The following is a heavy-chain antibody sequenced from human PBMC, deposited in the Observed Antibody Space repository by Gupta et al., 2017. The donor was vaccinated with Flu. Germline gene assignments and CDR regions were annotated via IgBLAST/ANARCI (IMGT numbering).Heavy chain of an antibody. CDR1: GFTVRWPS. CDR2: ISSSGTHI. CDR3: TRNQQWLDY. Sequence: EVKLVESGGGLVKPGGSLSLSCAASGFTVRWPSMSWVRQAPGKGLEWVSSISSSGTHIYYADSLKGRLTISRDNAKNSLFLQMNSLRVDDTAVYYCTRNQQWLDYWGQGALVTVSS. J-gene: IGHJ4*02. V-gene: IGHV3-21*06. D-gene: IGHD6-19*01.